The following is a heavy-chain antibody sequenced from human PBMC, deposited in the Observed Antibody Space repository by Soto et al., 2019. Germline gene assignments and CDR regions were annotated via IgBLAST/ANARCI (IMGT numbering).Heavy chain of an antibody. D-gene: IGHD6-13*01. V-gene: IGHV3-30-3*01. CDR3: ARDGPEAAAGTVANDY. CDR1: GFTFSSYA. J-gene: IGHJ4*02. CDR2: ISYDGSNK. Sequence: PVVSLGLSCAASGFTFSSYAMHWVRQAPGKGLEWVAVISYDGSNKYYADSVKGRFTISRDNSKNTLYLQMNSLRAEDTAVYYCARDGPEAAAGTVANDYWGQGPLGTVPA.